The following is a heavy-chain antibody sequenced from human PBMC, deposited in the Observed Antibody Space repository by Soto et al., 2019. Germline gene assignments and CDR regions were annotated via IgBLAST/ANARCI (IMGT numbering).Heavy chain of an antibody. CDR2: ISGSGSTT. CDR1: GFTFSSYA. D-gene: IGHD4-17*01. CDR3: AKAMTSMTTDIAY. J-gene: IGHJ4*02. V-gene: IGHV3-23*01. Sequence: EVQLLESGGDVVQPGGSLRLSCATSGFTFSSYAMNWVRQAPGKGLEWVSGISGSGSTTSYADSVKGRFTISRDNSQNTLYQQMNSLRAEDTATYYCAKAMTSMTTDIAYWGQGALVTVSS.